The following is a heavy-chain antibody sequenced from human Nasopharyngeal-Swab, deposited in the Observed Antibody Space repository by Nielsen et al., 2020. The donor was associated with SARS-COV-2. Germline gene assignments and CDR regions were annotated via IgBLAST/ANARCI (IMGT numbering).Heavy chain of an antibody. CDR1: GFTFSSYN. CDR3: TRDTFGPTDS. J-gene: IGHJ4*02. CDR2: ISSSSTYI. D-gene: IGHD2/OR15-2a*01. Sequence: GGSLRLSCAASGFTFSSYNMNWVRQAPGKGLEWVSSISSSSTYIYYADSVKGRFTISRDSAKNSLYLQMNSLRAEDTAVYYCTRDTFGPTDSWGQGTLVTVSS. V-gene: IGHV3-21*01.